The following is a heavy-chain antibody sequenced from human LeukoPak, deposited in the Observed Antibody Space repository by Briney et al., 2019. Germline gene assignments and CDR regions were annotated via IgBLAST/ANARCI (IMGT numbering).Heavy chain of an antibody. V-gene: IGHV3-23*01. D-gene: IGHD6-13*01. CDR1: GFTFSSYA. Sequence: GGSLRLSCAASGFTFSSYAMSWVRQAPGKGLEWVSGISGSGGSTYYADSVKGRFTISRDNSRNTLYLQMNSPRAEDTAVYYCXIXPGXSSGWYEVNYWGQGTLVTVSS. CDR3: XIXPGXSSGWYEVNY. CDR2: ISGSGGST. J-gene: IGHJ4*02.